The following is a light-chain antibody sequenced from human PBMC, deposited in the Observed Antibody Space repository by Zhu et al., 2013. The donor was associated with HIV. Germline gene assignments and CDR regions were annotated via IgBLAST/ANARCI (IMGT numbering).Light chain of an antibody. Sequence: EIVLTQSPVTLSLSPGERATLSCGASQSVSSSYLAWYQQRPGLAPRLLIYDASTRATGIPDRFSGSGSGTDFTLTISSLEPKDFAVYYCQHRSNWPPYSFGQGTKLEIK. CDR1: QSVSSSY. V-gene: IGKV3D-20*02. CDR3: QHRSNWPPYS. J-gene: IGKJ2*03. CDR2: DAS.